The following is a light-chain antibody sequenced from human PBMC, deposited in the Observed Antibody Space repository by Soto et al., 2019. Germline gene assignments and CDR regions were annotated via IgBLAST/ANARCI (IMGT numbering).Light chain of an antibody. CDR2: KAS. J-gene: IGKJ1*01. V-gene: IGKV1-5*03. CDR1: QSIGSW. Sequence: VQISQSPSTLSVSVGDRFNITCRASQSIGSWLAWYQQKPGKAPKLLIYKASSLESGVPSRFSGSGAGTEVTLTISSLQPDDFAAYYFQHYNSCSEAFGQGTKVDIK. CDR3: QHYNSCSEA.